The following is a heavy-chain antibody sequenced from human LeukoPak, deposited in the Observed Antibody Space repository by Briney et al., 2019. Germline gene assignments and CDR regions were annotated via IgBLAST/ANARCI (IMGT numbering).Heavy chain of an antibody. V-gene: IGHV4-34*01. J-gene: IGHJ5*02. CDR1: GGSISSYY. CDR3: ARFGVYLNWFDP. Sequence: SETLSLTCTVSGGSISSYYWSWIRQPPGKGLGWIGEINHSGSTNYNPSLKSRVTISVDTSKNQFSLKLSSVTAADTAVYYCARFGVYLNWFDPWGQGTLVTVSS. D-gene: IGHD3-3*01. CDR2: INHSGST.